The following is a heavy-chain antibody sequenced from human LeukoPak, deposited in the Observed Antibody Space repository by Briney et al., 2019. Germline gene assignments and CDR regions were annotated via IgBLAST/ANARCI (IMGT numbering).Heavy chain of an antibody. CDR3: ARDDNYGIFVNVDY. CDR2: VNPSGDST. Sequence: ASVKVSCKASGYTFSNYNIHWLRQAPGQGLEWMGIVNPSGDSTNYAQNFQGRVTMTGDTSTSTAYMELSSLRSDDTAVYYCARDDNYGIFVNVDYWGQGTLVTVSS. J-gene: IGHJ4*02. CDR1: GYTFSNYN. V-gene: IGHV1-46*01. D-gene: IGHD4-11*01.